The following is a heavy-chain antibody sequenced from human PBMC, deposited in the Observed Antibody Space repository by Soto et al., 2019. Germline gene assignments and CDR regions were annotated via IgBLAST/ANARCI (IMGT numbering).Heavy chain of an antibody. D-gene: IGHD3-16*01. Sequence: QVQLVQSGAEVKKPGASVKVSCKASGYTFTSYGISWVRQAPGQGLEWMGWISAYNGNTNYAQKLQGRVTMTTDTSTSTAYMELRSMRSDDTAVYYCERGRWDYSKKRDYYYYYMDVWGKGTTVTVSS. V-gene: IGHV1-18*01. J-gene: IGHJ6*03. CDR1: GYTFTSYG. CDR3: ERGRWDYSKKRDYYYYYMDV. CDR2: ISAYNGNT.